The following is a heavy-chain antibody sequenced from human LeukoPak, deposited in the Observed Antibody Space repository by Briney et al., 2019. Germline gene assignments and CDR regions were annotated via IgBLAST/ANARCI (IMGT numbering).Heavy chain of an antibody. CDR1: GGSISSYY. J-gene: IGHJ5*02. V-gene: IGHV4-59*01. CDR3: ARDGSSGYNGWFDP. CDR2: IYYSGST. Sequence: SETLSLTCTVSGGSISSYYWSWIRHPPGKGLEWIGYIYYSGSTNYNPSLKSRVTISVDTSKNQFSLKLSSVTAADTAVYYCARDGSSGYNGWFDPWGQGTLVTVSS. D-gene: IGHD3-22*01.